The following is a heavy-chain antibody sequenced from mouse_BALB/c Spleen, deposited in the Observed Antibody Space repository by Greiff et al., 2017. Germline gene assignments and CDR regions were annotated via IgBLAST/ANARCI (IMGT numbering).Heavy chain of an antibody. D-gene: IGHD2-1*01. Sequence: VQLQQSGAELVRPGSSVKISCKASGYAFSSYWMNWVKQRPGQGLEWIGQIYPGDGDTNYNGKFKGKATLTADKSSSTAYMQLSSLTSEDSAVYFCARGGNSWYFDVWGAGTTVTVSS. CDR1: GYAFSSYW. J-gene: IGHJ1*01. V-gene: IGHV1-80*01. CDR2: IYPGDGDT. CDR3: ARGGNSWYFDV.